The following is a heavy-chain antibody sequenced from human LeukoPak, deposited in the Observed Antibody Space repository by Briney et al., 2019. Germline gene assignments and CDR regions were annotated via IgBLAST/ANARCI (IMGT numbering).Heavy chain of an antibody. CDR2: ISGSGGST. V-gene: IGHV3-23*01. CDR1: GFTFSSYA. D-gene: IGHD6-19*01. Sequence: GGSLRLSCAASGFTFSSYAMSWVRQAPGKGLEWVSAISGSGGSTYYADSVKGRFTISRDNSKNTLYLQMKSLRAEDTAVYYCAKVRDSSGWYFEVDYWGQGTLVTVSS. J-gene: IGHJ4*02. CDR3: AKVRDSSGWYFEVDY.